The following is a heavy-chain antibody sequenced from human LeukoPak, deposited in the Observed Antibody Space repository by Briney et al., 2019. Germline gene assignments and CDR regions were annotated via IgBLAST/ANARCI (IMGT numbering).Heavy chain of an antibody. D-gene: IGHD1-26*01. V-gene: IGHV1-46*01. Sequence: ASVKVSCKASGYTFTSYYTHWVRQAPGQGLEWMGIINPSGGSTSYAQKFQGRVTMTRDTSTSTVYMELSSLRSEDTAVYYCARSEGATASAFDIWGQGTMVTVSS. CDR2: INPSGGST. CDR1: GYTFTSYY. J-gene: IGHJ3*02. CDR3: ARSEGATASAFDI.